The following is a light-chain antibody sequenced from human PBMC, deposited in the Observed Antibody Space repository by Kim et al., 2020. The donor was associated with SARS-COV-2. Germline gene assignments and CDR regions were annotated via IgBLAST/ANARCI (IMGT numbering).Light chain of an antibody. V-gene: IGLV3-21*04. CDR3: QVWDSSSAVV. CDR1: NIGSRS. J-gene: IGLJ2*01. Sequence: VAPGKTARITCGGNNIGSRSVHWYQQKPGQAPVLVIYYDTDRPSGIPERFSGSNSGTTAILTISRVEAGDEADYYCQVWDSSSAVVFGGGTQLTVL. CDR2: YDT.